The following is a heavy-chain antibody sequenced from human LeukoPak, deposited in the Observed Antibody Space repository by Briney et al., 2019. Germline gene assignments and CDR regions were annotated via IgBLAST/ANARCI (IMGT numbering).Heavy chain of an antibody. CDR2: FDPEDGET. CDR3: ATADPATVTAGRDIRY. J-gene: IGHJ4*02. CDR1: GYTLTELS. Sequence: WASVKVSCKVSGYTLTELSMHWVRQAPGKGLEWMGGFDPEDGETIYAQKFQGRVTMTEDTSTDTAYMELSSLRSEDTAVYYCATADPATVTAGRDIRYWGQGTLVTVSS. D-gene: IGHD4-17*01. V-gene: IGHV1-24*01.